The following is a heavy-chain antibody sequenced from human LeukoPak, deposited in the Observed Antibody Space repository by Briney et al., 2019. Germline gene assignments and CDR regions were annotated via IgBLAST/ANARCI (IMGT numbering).Heavy chain of an antibody. D-gene: IGHD4-11*01. J-gene: IGHJ4*02. Sequence: SETLSLTCTVSGASISPYHWSWIRQPPGKGLEWLGYIYYTGSTNYNPSLGSRVTISVDTSKNQFSLKLSSVTAADTAVYYCARLYSNYGYYFDHWGQGTLVTVSS. CDR2: IYYTGST. CDR3: ARLYSNYGYYFDH. CDR1: GASISPYH. V-gene: IGHV4-59*08.